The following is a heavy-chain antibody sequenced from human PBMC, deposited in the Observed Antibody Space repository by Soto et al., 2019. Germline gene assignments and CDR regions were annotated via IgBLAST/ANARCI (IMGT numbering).Heavy chain of an antibody. CDR1: GFTFSNAW. CDR3: STHYYDSSGYYHDY. CDR2: IKSKTDGGTT. D-gene: IGHD3-22*01. Sequence: EVQLVESGGGLVKPGGSLRLSCAASGFTFSNAWMNWVRQAPGKGLKWVGRIKSKTDGGTTDYAAPVKGRFTISRDDSKNTLYLQMNSLITEDAAVYYCSTHYYDSSGYYHDYWGQGTLVTVSS. V-gene: IGHV3-15*07. J-gene: IGHJ4*02.